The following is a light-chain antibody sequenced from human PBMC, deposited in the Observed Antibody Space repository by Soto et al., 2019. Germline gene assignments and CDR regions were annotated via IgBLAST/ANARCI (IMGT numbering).Light chain of an antibody. CDR3: QQANSFPYT. J-gene: IGKJ2*01. CDR1: QGIDNW. V-gene: IGKV1-12*01. CDR2: VAS. Sequence: DFQMTQSPSSVSASVGDRVTITCRASQGIDNWLAWYQRKPGKAPKXLIYVASNLQSGVPSRFSGSGSGTEVTITISSLQPEDGETYYGQQANSFPYTFGQGTKVDNK.